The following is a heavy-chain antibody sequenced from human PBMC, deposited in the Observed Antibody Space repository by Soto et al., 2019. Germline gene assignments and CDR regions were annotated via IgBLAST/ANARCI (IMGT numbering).Heavy chain of an antibody. CDR2: IYSGGST. Sequence: GGSLRLSCAASGFTVSSNYMSWVRQAPGKGLEWVSVIYSGGSTYYADSVKGRFTISRDNSTNTLYLQMNSLRAEDTAVYYCARDLNSSPSSDVWGQGTTVTVSS. CDR1: GFTVSSNY. J-gene: IGHJ6*02. CDR3: ARDLNSSPSSDV. V-gene: IGHV3-53*01. D-gene: IGHD6-13*01.